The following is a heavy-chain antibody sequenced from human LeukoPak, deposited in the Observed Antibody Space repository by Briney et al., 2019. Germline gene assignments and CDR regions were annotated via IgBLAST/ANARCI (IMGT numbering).Heavy chain of an antibody. D-gene: IGHD6-19*01. Sequence: ASVKVSCKASGYNFISYYMHWVRQAPGQGLEWMGWISAFNGKTEYAQEVQGRVTMTTDTSTKTVYMELRSLRSDDTAVYYCARDTPWRGAGDSVDPFDYWGQGTLVTVSS. CDR3: ARDTPWRGAGDSVDPFDY. CDR1: GYNFISYY. CDR2: ISAFNGKT. J-gene: IGHJ4*02. V-gene: IGHV1-18*04.